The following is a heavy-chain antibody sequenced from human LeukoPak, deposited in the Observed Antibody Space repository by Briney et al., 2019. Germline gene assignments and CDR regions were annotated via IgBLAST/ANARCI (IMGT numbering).Heavy chain of an antibody. CDR2: FDLEDGET. CDR1: GYTLSELS. CDR3: AAGEVGQLFDY. V-gene: IGHV1-24*01. J-gene: IGHJ4*02. D-gene: IGHD5-24*01. Sequence: ASVKVSCKVSGYTLSELSMHWVRQAPGKGLEWMGGFDLEDGETIYVQKFQGRVTMTEDTSTDTAYMELSSLRSDDTAVYFCAAGEVGQLFDYWGQGTPVTVSS.